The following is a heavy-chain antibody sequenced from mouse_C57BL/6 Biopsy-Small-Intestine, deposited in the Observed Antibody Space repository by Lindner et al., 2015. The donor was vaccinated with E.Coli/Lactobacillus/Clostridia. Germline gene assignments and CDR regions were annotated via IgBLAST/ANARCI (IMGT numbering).Heavy chain of an antibody. Sequence: SVKVSCKASGYTFTGHYMHWMRQAPGQGLEWMGYIIPNTGDTHYAQKFQGRVTLTRDTSINTAYMELSRLRSDDTAVYYCARGGLTSYSDGSGARPPPFEYWAQGTLVTVSS. CDR1: GYTFTGHY. J-gene: IGHJ4*01. CDR2: IIPNTGDT. V-gene: IGHV1-53*01. CDR3: ARGGLTSYSDGSGARPPPFEY. D-gene: IGHD1-1*02.